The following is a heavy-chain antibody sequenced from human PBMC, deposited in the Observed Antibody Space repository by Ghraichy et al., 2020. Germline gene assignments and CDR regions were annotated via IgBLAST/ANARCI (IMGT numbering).Heavy chain of an antibody. J-gene: IGHJ6*02. CDR1: GYSFTSYW. V-gene: IGHV5-51*01. D-gene: IGHD3-16*02. CDR2: IYPGDSDT. Sequence: GESLNISCKGSGYSFTSYWIGWVRQMPGKGLEWMGIIYPGDSDTRYSPSFQGQVTISADKSISTAYLQWSSLKASDTAMYYCARGDYDYVWGSYRSPGYYYGMDVWGQGTTVTVSS. CDR3: ARGDYDYVWGSYRSPGYYYGMDV.